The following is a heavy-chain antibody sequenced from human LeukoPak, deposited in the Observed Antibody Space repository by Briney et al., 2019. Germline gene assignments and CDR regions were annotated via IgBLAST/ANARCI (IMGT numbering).Heavy chain of an antibody. CDR3: GRSGHYGTDV. CDR1: GYIFTSYW. V-gene: IGHV5-51*01. J-gene: IGHJ6*02. D-gene: IGHD3-10*01. CDR2: IYAGGSDT. Sequence: GESLKISCTGSGYIFTSYWIAWVRQMPGKGLEWMGIIYAGGSDTRYSPSFQGQVSISVDKSINTAYLQWRSLKASDTAMYYCGRSGHYGTDVWGQGTTVTVSS.